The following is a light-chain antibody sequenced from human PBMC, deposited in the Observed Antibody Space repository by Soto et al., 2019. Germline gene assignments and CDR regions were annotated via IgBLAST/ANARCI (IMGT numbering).Light chain of an antibody. CDR3: QSYDSSLSGSRV. CDR1: SSNIGAGYD. CDR2: GNI. Sequence: QSVLTQPPSVSGAPGQRVTISCTGSSSNIGAGYDVHWYQQFPGTAPKLLIYGNINRPSGVPDRFSGSKSGTSASLAITGLQAEDEADYYCQSYDSSLSGSRVFGGGTKVTVL. V-gene: IGLV1-40*01. J-gene: IGLJ2*01.